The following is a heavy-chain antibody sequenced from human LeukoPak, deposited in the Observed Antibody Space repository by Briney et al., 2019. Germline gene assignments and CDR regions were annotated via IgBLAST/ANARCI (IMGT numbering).Heavy chain of an antibody. J-gene: IGHJ3*02. CDR1: GFTFSSYA. Sequence: GGSLRLSCAASGFTFSSYAMSWVRQAPGKGLEWVSAISGSGGSTYYADPVKGRFTISRDNSKNTLYLQMNSLRAEDTAVYYCAKGGAYYYDSSGYFSIWGQGTMVTVSS. V-gene: IGHV3-23*01. CDR3: AKGGAYYYDSSGYFSI. D-gene: IGHD3-22*01. CDR2: ISGSGGST.